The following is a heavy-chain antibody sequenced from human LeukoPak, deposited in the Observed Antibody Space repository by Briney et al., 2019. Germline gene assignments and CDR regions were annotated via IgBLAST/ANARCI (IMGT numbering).Heavy chain of an antibody. CDR2: ISWNSGNI. Sequence: PGGSLRLSCVASGFTFDDYVMHWVRHVPGKGLEWVSGISWNSGNIGYGDSVKGRFTVSRDNAKNSLYLQMNSLRTEDTALYYCAGGYYRYWGQGTLVTVSP. CDR3: AGGYYRY. J-gene: IGHJ4*02. CDR1: GFTFDDYV. D-gene: IGHD3-22*01. V-gene: IGHV3-9*01.